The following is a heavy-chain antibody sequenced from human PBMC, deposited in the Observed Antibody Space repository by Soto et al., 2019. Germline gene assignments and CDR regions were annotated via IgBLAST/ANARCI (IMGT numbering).Heavy chain of an antibody. CDR3: ARGSGYYYWDDY. D-gene: IGHD3-22*01. CDR1: GFTLSSYA. J-gene: IGHJ4*02. V-gene: IGHV3-30*04. CDR2: ISFDGTNK. Sequence: PGGSLRLSCSASGFTLSSYAMHWVRQAPGQGLGWVAVISFDGTNKFYAESVKGRFTISRDDSKNTLYLQMNSLRVEDTAVYYCARGSGYYYWDDYWGQGTLVTVSS.